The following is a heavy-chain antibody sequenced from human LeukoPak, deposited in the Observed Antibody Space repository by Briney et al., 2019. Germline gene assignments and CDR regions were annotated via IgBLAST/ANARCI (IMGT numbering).Heavy chain of an antibody. CDR1: GFTFSSYG. CDR2: ISYDGSNK. D-gene: IGHD5-12*01. Sequence: GGSLRLSCAASGFTFSSYGMHWVRQAPGKGLEWVAVISYDGSNKYYADSVKGRFTISRDNSKNTLYLQMNSLRAEDTAVFYCAKGGGYEAQYYYYYMDVWGKGTTVTISS. V-gene: IGHV3-30*18. CDR3: AKGGGYEAQYYYYYMDV. J-gene: IGHJ6*03.